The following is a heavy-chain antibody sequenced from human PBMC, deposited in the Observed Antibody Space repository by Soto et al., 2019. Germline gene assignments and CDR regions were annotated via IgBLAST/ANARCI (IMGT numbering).Heavy chain of an antibody. J-gene: IGHJ6*03. CDR1: GGSISSYY. CDR2: IYYSGST. V-gene: IGHV4-59*01. D-gene: IGHD4-4*01. CDR3: ARLGGNYRNLYYYYYMDV. Sequence: PSETLSLTCTVSGGSISSYYWSWIRQPPGKGLEWIGYIYYSGSTNYNPSLKSRVTISVDTSKNQFSLKLSSVTAADTAVYYCARLGGNYRNLYYYYYMDVWGKGTTVTVSS.